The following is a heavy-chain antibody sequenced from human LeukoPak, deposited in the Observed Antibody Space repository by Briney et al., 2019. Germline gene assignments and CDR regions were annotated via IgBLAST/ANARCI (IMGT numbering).Heavy chain of an antibody. CDR2: IKQDGSEK. J-gene: IGHJ5*02. D-gene: IGHD1/OR15-1a*01. Sequence: GGSLRLSCAASGFTFSSYWMSWVRQAPGKGLEWVANIKQDGSEKYYVDSVKGRFTISRDNAKNSLYLQMNSLRVEDTAVYYCARDGTETAGPFDPWGQGTLVTVSS. V-gene: IGHV3-7*01. CDR3: ARDGTETAGPFDP. CDR1: GFTFSSYW.